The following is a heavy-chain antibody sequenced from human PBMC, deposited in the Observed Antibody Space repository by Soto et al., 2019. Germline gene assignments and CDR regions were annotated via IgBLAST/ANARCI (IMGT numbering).Heavy chain of an antibody. CDR2: NTGST. D-gene: IGHD2-21*02. Sequence: SETLSLTCAVSGGSISSTNIYWDWIRQPPGKGLEWIGYNTGSTVYNPSLKSRVTISVDTSKNQFSLKLNAVTAADTAVYYCARDLWGYCGTDCYPLDVWGQGPTVT. CDR1: GGSISSTNIY. CDR3: ARDLWGYCGTDCYPLDV. J-gene: IGHJ6*02. V-gene: IGHV4-61*01.